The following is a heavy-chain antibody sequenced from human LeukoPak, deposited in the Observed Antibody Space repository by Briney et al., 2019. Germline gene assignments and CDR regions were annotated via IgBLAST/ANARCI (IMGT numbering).Heavy chain of an antibody. CDR3: ARDHDFWSGYSLGYYYYMDV. CDR2: INPNSGGT. V-gene: IGHV1-2*02. CDR1: GYTFTGYY. D-gene: IGHD3-3*01. J-gene: IGHJ6*03. Sequence: PGASVKVSCKASGYTFTGYYMHWVRQAPGQGLEWMGWINPNSGGTNYAQKFQGRVTMTRDTSISTAYMELSRLRSDDTAVYYCARDHDFWSGYSLGYYYYMDVWGKGTTVTVSS.